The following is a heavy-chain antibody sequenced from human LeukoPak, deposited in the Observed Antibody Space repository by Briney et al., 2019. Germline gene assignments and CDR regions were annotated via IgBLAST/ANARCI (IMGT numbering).Heavy chain of an antibody. Sequence: GGSLRLSCAASGFTFSSYGMHWVRQAPGRGLEWVAVISYDGNNKYYADSVKGRFTTSRDNSKNTLYLQMNSLRAEDTAVYYCARGGIYYDFWSAYYTFDYWGQGTLVTVSS. CDR1: GFTFSSYG. CDR3: ARGGIYYDFWSAYYTFDY. D-gene: IGHD3-3*01. V-gene: IGHV3-33*01. J-gene: IGHJ4*02. CDR2: ISYDGNNK.